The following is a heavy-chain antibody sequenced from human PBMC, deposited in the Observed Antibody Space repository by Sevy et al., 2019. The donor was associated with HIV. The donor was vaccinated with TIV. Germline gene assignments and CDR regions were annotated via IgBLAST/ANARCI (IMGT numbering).Heavy chain of an antibody. V-gene: IGHV3-15*07. J-gene: IGHJ4*02. CDR1: GFTLNKAW. CDR3: SMEDGYNYFDY. Sequence: GGSLRLSCAASGFTLNKAWMNWVRQVPGKGLEWVGRIKSETDGGTTDYAEPVKGRFSISRDDSKNTLYLQMNSLKIEDTAVYYCSMEDGYNYFDYWGQGALVTVSS. D-gene: IGHD5-12*01. CDR2: IKSETDGGTT.